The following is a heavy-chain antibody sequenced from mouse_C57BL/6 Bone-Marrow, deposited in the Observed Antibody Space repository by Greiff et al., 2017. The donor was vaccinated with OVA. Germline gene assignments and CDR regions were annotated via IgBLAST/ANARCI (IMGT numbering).Heavy chain of an antibody. J-gene: IGHJ3*01. Sequence: EVKLQESGPELVKPGDSVKISCKASGYSFTGYFMNWVMQSHGKSLEWIGRINPYNGDTFYNQKFKGKATLTVDKSSSTAHMELRSLTSEDSAVYYCASLYGPFAYWGQGTLVTVSA. CDR2: INPYNGDT. V-gene: IGHV1-20*01. CDR1: GYSFTGYF. CDR3: ASLYGPFAY. D-gene: IGHD1-1*02.